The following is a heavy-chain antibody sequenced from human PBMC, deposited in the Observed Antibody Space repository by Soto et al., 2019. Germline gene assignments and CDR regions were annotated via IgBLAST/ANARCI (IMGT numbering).Heavy chain of an antibody. Sequence: PGGSLRLSCAASGFTFSSYSMNWVRQAPGKGLEWVSSISSSSSYIYYADSVKGRFTISRDNAKNSLYLQMNSLRAEDTAVYYCARDPFSGYCSSTSCHLDNQNPGPHDYWGQGTLVTV. CDR1: GFTFSSYS. CDR2: ISSSSSYI. V-gene: IGHV3-21*01. J-gene: IGHJ4*02. D-gene: IGHD2-2*01. CDR3: ARDPFSGYCSSTSCHLDNQNPGPHDY.